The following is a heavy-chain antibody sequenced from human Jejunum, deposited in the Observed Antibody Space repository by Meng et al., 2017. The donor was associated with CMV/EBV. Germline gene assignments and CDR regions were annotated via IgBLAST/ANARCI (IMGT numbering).Heavy chain of an antibody. Sequence: SEFTSAHYGLQWVRQPPGKGLEWVAVIWHHGIKTYYAASVEGRFTVSRDDSKNTVYLQMSSLRAEDTAVYYCARDADTTSHYSQFDYWGQGNMVTVSS. D-gene: IGHD2/OR15-2a*01. J-gene: IGHJ4*02. CDR3: ARDADTTSHYSQFDY. V-gene: IGHV3-33*01. CDR1: EFTSAHYG. CDR2: IWHHGIKT.